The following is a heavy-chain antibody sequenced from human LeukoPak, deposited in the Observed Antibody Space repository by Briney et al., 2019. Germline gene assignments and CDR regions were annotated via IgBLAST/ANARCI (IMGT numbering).Heavy chain of an antibody. CDR2: VSFDGDNN. CDR1: GFTFSSYA. D-gene: IGHD3/OR15-3a*01. J-gene: IGHJ4*02. Sequence: PGGSLRLSCAASGFTFSSYAMHWVRQAPGKGLEWVAVVSFDGDNNYYADSVKDRFTISRDNSQNTLYLQLNSLRAEDTAVYYCARDWTLNYWGQGTLVTVSS. V-gene: IGHV3-30-3*01. CDR3: ARDWTLNY.